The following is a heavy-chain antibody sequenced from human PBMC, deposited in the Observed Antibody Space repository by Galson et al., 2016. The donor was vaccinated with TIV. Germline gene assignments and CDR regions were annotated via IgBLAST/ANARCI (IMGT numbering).Heavy chain of an antibody. CDR3: ARRGNYRADAFDV. D-gene: IGHD1-7*01. V-gene: IGHV3-23*01. Sequence: SLRLSCAASGFTFSDYAMNWVRQAPGKGLEWVSVIVGGGYSTHYADSVEGRFTISRDNARESLFLQMNSLRADDAAVYYCARRGNYRADAFDVWGQGTTVTVSS. CDR1: GFTFSDYA. J-gene: IGHJ3*01. CDR2: IVGGGYST.